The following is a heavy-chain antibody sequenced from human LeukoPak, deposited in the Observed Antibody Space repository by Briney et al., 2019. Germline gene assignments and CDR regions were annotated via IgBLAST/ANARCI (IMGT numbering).Heavy chain of an antibody. V-gene: IGHV3-30*04. J-gene: IGHJ4*02. D-gene: IGHD4-11*01. Sequence: GGSLRLSCAASGFTFSTYAMHWVRQAPGKGLEWVAVISYDGSNKYYADSVKGRFTISRDNSKNTLYLQMSSLRAEDTAVYYCAGALRFTVTNNWGQGTLVTVSS. CDR1: GFTFSTYA. CDR3: AGALRFTVTNN. CDR2: ISYDGSNK.